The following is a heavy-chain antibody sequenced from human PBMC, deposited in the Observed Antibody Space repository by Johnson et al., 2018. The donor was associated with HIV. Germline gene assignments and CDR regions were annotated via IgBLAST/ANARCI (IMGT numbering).Heavy chain of an antibody. D-gene: IGHD6-13*01. Sequence: QVQLVESGGGLAKPGRSLRLSCAASGFTFSDYYMSWIRQAPGQGLEWVAVVSYDGSNKYYADSVKGRFTISRHNTNKTVYMQMSSLGHEDTAVYYWSRGKGAAVGLDAFDIWGQGTMVTVSS. J-gene: IGHJ3*02. V-gene: IGHV3-30*03. CDR3: SRGKGAAVGLDAFDI. CDR2: VSYDGSNK. CDR1: GFTFSDYY.